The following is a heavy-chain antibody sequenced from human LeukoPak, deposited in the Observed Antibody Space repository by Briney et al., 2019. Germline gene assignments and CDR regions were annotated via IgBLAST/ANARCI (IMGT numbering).Heavy chain of an antibody. J-gene: IGHJ3*02. CDR3: ARPLNYYDSSGYYYVGAFDI. Sequence: PGGSLRLSCAASGFTFSSYAMSWVRQAPGKGLEWVSAISGSGGITSYADSVKGRFTISRDNSKNTLYLQMNSLKASDTAMYYCARPLNYYDSSGYYYVGAFDIWGQGTMVTVSS. CDR2: ISGSGGIT. D-gene: IGHD3-22*01. V-gene: IGHV3-23*01. CDR1: GFTFSSYA.